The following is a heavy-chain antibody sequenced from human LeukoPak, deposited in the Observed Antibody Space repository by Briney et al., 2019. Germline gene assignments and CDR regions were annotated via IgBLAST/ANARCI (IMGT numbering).Heavy chain of an antibody. Sequence: SETLSLTCTVSGGSISSYYWSWIRQPPGKGLEWIGYIYYSGSTNYNPSLKSRVTISVDTSKNQFSLKLSSVTAADTAVYYCARPGPSSANWFDPWGQGTLVTVSS. CDR2: IYYSGST. V-gene: IGHV4-59*08. CDR3: ARPGPSSANWFDP. J-gene: IGHJ5*02. CDR1: GGSISSYY.